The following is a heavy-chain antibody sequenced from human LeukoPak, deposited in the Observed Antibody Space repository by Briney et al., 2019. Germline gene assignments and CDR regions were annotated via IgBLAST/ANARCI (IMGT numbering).Heavy chain of an antibody. V-gene: IGHV4-61*08. CDR3: VRTALSRQEGAFDI. J-gene: IGHJ3*02. Sequence: SSETLSLTCTVSGGSISSGGYYWSWIRQPPGKGLEWIGYIYYSGSTNYNPSLTSRVTISVDTSKNQFSLKLTSVTAADTAVCYCVRTALSRQEGAFDIWGLGTMVTVSS. CDR2: IYYSGST. CDR1: GGSISSGGYY.